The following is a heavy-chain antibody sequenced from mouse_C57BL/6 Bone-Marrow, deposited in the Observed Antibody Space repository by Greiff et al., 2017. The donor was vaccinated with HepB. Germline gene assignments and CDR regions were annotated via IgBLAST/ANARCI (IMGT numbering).Heavy chain of an antibody. CDR1: GYTFTSYW. CDR3: AREGDYYRKKDY. V-gene: IGHV1-55*01. Sequence: QVQLQQPGAELVKPGASVKMSCKASGYTFTSYWITWVKQRPGQGLEWIGDIYPGSGSTNYNEKFKSKATLTVDTSSSTAYMQLSSLTSEDSAVYYCAREGDYYRKKDYWGQGTTLTVPS. D-gene: IGHD2-1*01. CDR2: IYPGSGST. J-gene: IGHJ2*01.